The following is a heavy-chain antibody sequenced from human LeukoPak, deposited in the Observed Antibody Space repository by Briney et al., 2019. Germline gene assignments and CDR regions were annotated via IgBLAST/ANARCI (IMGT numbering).Heavy chain of an antibody. CDR3: ARGHYYDSSGYYPLFDY. CDR1: GGSISSGDYY. D-gene: IGHD3-22*01. CDR2: IYYSGST. Sequence: SETLSLTCTVSGGSISSGDYYWSWIRQPPGEGLEWIGYIYYSGSTYYNPSLKSRVTISVDTSKNQFSLKLSSVTATDTAVYYCARGHYYDSSGYYPLFDYWGQGTLVTVSS. J-gene: IGHJ4*02. V-gene: IGHV4-30-4*01.